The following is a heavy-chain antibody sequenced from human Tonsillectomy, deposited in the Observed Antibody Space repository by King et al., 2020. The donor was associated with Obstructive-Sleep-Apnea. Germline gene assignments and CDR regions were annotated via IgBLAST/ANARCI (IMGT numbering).Heavy chain of an antibody. CDR2: IYYSGST. V-gene: IGHV4-31*03. CDR3: ARDSASMVRGVIYYYYGMDV. Sequence: QLQESGPGLVKPSQTLSLTCIVSGGSISSGGYYWSWIRQHPGKGLEWIGYIYYSGSTYYNPSLKSRITISVDTSKNQFSLNLSSVTAADTAVYYCARDSASMVRGVIYYYYGMDVWGQGTTVTVSS. CDR1: GGSISSGGYY. D-gene: IGHD3-10*01. J-gene: IGHJ6*02.